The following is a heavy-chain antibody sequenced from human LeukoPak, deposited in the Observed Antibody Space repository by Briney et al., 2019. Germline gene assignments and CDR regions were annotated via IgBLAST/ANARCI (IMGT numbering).Heavy chain of an antibody. V-gene: IGHV1-18*01. J-gene: IGHJ5*02. CDR2: ISAYNGDT. D-gene: IGHD2-2*02. CDR3: ARVGYCTSVTSYTSGWFDP. CDR1: GYAFTSYG. Sequence: ASVKVSCKASGYAFTSYGISWVRQAPGQGLEWMGWISAYNGDTQYAQKFQGRVTMTTDTSTTTAYMELTSLRSDDTAMYYCARVGYCTSVTSYTSGWFDPWGQGALVTVSS.